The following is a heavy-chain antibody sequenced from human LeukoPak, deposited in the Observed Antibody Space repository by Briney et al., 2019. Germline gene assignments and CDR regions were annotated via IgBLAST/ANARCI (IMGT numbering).Heavy chain of an antibody. CDR1: GFTFSSYS. D-gene: IGHD1-1*01. CDR2: ISANGATT. Sequence: PGGSLRLSCATSGFTFSSYSINWVRQAPGKGLEWVSYISANGATTYYADSVKGRFTISRDNAKISLSLQMNSLRAEDTAVYYCARFPSLSGTRAYFDCWGRGTQVTVSS. J-gene: IGHJ4*02. CDR3: ARFPSLSGTRAYFDC. V-gene: IGHV3-48*04.